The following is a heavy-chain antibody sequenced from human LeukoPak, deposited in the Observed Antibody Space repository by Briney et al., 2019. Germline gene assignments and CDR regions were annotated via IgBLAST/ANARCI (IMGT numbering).Heavy chain of an antibody. CDR1: GDSISSPSHY. Sequence: SETLSLTCTVSGDSISSPSHYWVWIRLPPGKGLEWIGSMFYTGNSYYNPSLKTRANIFVDTSKNQFSLWLSSVTAADTAVYYCARHSRVLATIMEYFHHWGQGTLVTVSS. D-gene: IGHD4/OR15-4a*01. V-gene: IGHV4-39*01. J-gene: IGHJ1*01. CDR3: ARHSRVLATIMEYFHH. CDR2: MFYTGNS.